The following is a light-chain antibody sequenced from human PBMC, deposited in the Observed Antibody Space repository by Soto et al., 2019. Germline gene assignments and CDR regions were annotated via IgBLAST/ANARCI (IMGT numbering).Light chain of an antibody. Sequence: EIVLTQSPGTLSLSPGERATLSCSASQSVSSSNLAWYHQKPGQAPRLLIYETSSRATGIPERFSGSGSGTDFTLTISRLEPEDFAVYYCQQYGSSPSLTFGGGTKVEIK. CDR2: ETS. J-gene: IGKJ4*01. CDR1: QSVSSSN. V-gene: IGKV3-20*01. CDR3: QQYGSSPSLT.